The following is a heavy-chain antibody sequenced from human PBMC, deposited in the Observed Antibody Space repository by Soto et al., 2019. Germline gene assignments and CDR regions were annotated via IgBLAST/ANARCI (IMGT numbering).Heavy chain of an antibody. CDR1: GFSFSTYA. CDR2: ISGSGGST. J-gene: IGHJ4*02. Sequence: EVQLLESGGGLVQPGGSLRLSCAASGFSFSTYAMHWVRQAPGKGLEWVSAISGSGGSTYYAASVKGRFTISRDNSKSTMYLQMNSLRAEDTAVYYCAKVNFDFWDGYEYWGQGTLVTVSS. V-gene: IGHV3-23*01. CDR3: AKVNFDFWDGYEY. D-gene: IGHD3-3*01.